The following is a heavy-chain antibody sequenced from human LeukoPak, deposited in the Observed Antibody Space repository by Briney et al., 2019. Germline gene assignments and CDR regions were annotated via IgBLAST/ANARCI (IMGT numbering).Heavy chain of an antibody. J-gene: IGHJ4*02. CDR2: IYYSGST. CDR1: GGSINNYY. CDR3: ARNNSNGFDF. Sequence: PSETLSLTCTVSGGSINNYYWSWIRQPPGKGLEWIGYIYYSGSTYYNPSLKSRVTTSVDTSKNQFSLKLSSLTAADTAVYYCARNNSNGFDFWSQGTLVTVSS. V-gene: IGHV4-59*08. D-gene: IGHD6-19*01.